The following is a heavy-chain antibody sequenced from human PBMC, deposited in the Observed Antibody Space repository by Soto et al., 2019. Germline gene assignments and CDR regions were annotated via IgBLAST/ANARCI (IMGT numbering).Heavy chain of an antibody. Sequence: SATLSLTCPVSGGSVSSGSYYWTWIRQPPGRGLEWIGYIYYTGSTDYNPSLKSRVTISVDTSKNQFSLKVISVTAADTAVYYCARGGEVAARRNYYYYYGMDVWGQGTTVTVSS. CDR1: GGSVSSGSYY. CDR3: ARGGEVAARRNYYYYYGMDV. CDR2: IYYTGST. D-gene: IGHD6-6*01. J-gene: IGHJ6*02. V-gene: IGHV4-61*01.